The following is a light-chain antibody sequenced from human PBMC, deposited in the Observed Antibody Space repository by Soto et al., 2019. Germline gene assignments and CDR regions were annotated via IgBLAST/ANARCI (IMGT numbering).Light chain of an antibody. CDR1: QSISIW. CDR3: QQYNSYLIT. V-gene: IGKV1-5*03. CDR2: KAS. J-gene: IGKJ5*01. Sequence: DIQMTQSPSTLSASVGDRVTITCRASQSISIWLAWYQQKPGKAPKLLIYKASSLESGVPSRFSGSGSGTEFTLTISSLQPDDFATYYCQQYNSYLITFGQGTPLEIK.